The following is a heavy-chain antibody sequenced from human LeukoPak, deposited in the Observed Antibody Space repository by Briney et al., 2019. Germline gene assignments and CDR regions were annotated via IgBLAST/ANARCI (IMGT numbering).Heavy chain of an antibody. CDR3: AKASAIDY. CDR1: GFTFSGYD. CDR2: IRYDASNK. V-gene: IGHV3-30*02. J-gene: IGHJ4*02. Sequence: VGSLRLSCAASGFTFSGYDMHWVRQAPGKGLEWVAFIRYDASNKYYTDSVKGRFTISRDNSKNTLYLQMNSLRPEDTAVYYCAKASAIDYWGQGTLVTVSS.